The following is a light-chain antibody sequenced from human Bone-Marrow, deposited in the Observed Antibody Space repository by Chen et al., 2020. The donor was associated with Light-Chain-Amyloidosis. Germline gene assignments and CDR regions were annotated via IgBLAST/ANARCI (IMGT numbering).Light chain of an antibody. CDR3: QSADSRGTYEVI. CDR2: RDT. CDR1: DLPTKY. J-gene: IGLJ2*01. V-gene: IGLV3-25*03. Sequence: SYELIQPPSVSVSPGQTARITCSGDDLPTKYAYWYQQKPGPAPVLVIHRDTERPSGISERLAGSSSGTTATLTISGVQAEDEADYHCQSADSRGTYEVIFGGGTKLTVL.